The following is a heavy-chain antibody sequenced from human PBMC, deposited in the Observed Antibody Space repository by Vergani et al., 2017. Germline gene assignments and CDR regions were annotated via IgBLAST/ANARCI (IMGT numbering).Heavy chain of an antibody. J-gene: IGHJ3*02. Sequence: QVQLVQSGAEVKKPGASVKVSCKASGYIFTSYYMHWVRQAPGQGLEWMGIINPSGGSTSYAQKFQGRVTMTRDTSTSTVYMELSSLRSEDTAVYYCARGLYYDSSGYSAFDIWGQGTMVTVSS. CDR1: GYIFTSYY. D-gene: IGHD3-22*01. V-gene: IGHV1-46*03. CDR3: ARGLYYDSSGYSAFDI. CDR2: INPSGGST.